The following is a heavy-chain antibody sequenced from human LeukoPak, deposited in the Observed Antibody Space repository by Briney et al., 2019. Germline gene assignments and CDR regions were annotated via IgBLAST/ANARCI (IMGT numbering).Heavy chain of an antibody. CDR2: IYYSGST. J-gene: IGHJ5*02. CDR3: ARHGYSSGSLAWFDP. CDR1: GGSISSYY. Sequence: PSETLSLTCTVAGGSISSYYWSWIRQPPGKGLEWSGFIYYSGSTNYTPSLTSRVTISVDTSKNHVSLKLSSVTAADTAVYYWARHGYSSGSLAWFDPWGQGTQVTVSS. V-gene: IGHV4-59*01. D-gene: IGHD6-19*01.